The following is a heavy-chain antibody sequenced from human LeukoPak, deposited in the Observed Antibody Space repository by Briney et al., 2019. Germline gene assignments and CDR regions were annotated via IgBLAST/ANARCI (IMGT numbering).Heavy chain of an antibody. Sequence: GGSLRLSCAASGFTFSSYAMSWVRQAPGKGLEWVSAISGSGGSTYYADSVKGRFTISRDNSENTLYLQMNSLRAEDTAVYYCARGRWDIVLMVYAILDYWGQGTLVTVSS. CDR2: ISGSGGST. CDR1: GFTFSSYA. D-gene: IGHD2-8*01. CDR3: ARGRWDIVLMVYAILDY. J-gene: IGHJ4*02. V-gene: IGHV3-23*01.